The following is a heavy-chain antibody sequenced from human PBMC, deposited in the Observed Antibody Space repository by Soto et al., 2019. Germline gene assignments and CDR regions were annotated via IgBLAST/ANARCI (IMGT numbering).Heavy chain of an antibody. CDR1: GFTFSSYA. D-gene: IGHD2-21*01. V-gene: IGHV3-64*01. CDR3: ARRIPFGYGMDV. J-gene: IGHJ6*02. Sequence: GGSLRLSCAASGFTFSSYAMHWVRQAPGKGLEYVSVITSNGGNTDYASSVKGRFTISRDNSKNTLYLQMGSLRAEDMAVYYCARRIPFGYGMDVWGQGATVTVSS. CDR2: ITSNGGNT.